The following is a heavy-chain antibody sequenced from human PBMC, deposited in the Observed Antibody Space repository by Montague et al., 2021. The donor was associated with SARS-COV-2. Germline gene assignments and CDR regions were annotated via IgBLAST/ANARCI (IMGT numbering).Heavy chain of an antibody. CDR3: ARGRTVTTFWYFFFCGMDV. V-gene: IGHV4-59*08. J-gene: IGHJ6*02. CDR2: VSYSGRT. CDR1: GGSIYSYY. D-gene: IGHD4-17*01. Sequence: SETLSLTCTVSGGSIYSYYWSWVRQPPGKGLEWIGHVSYSGRTNYNPSLKSRVTMSVDTSKNQFSLKLGSVTAADTAVYYCARGRTVTTFWYFFFCGMDVWGQGTMVTVSS.